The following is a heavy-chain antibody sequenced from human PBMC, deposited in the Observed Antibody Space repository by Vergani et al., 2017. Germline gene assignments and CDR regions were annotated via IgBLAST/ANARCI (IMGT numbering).Heavy chain of an antibody. V-gene: IGHV1-18*01. D-gene: IGHD1-26*01. J-gene: IGHJ5*02. CDR3: ARDTYSGSGRVWFDP. Sequence: QVQLVQSGAEVKKPGASVKVSCKASGYTFTSYGIIWVRQAPGQGLEWMGWISAYNGNTNYAQKLQGRVTRSTDTSTSTDYMELRSLRSDDTAVYYCARDTYSGSGRVWFDPWGQGTLVTVSS. CDR2: ISAYNGNT. CDR1: GYTFTSYG.